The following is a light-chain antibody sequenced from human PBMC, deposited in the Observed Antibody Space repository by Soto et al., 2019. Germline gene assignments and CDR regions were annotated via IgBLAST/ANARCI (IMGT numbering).Light chain of an antibody. CDR1: SSDIGAYDH. CDR2: SVS. Sequence: SITISCSGTSSDIGAYDHVAWFQQFPGKTPKLMIYSVSNRPSGVSYRFSGSKSGNTASLTISGLQAEDEADYYCISYTVSRSYVFGTGTKVTVL. J-gene: IGLJ1*01. V-gene: IGLV2-14*04. CDR3: ISYTVSRSYV.